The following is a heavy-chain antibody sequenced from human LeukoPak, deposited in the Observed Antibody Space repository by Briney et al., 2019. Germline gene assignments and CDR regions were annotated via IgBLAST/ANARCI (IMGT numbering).Heavy chain of an antibody. J-gene: IGHJ4*02. D-gene: IGHD2/OR15-2a*01. CDR3: VRGGTYCDSTCKGADY. V-gene: IGHV3-21*01. Sequence: GGSLRLSCAASGFTVSSNYMNWVRQAPGKGLAWVSAIDSSTTRIYYANSVRGRFTISRDNAKNSLDLQMNSLRAEDTAVYYCVRGGTYCDSTCKGADYWGQGTLVAVSS. CDR1: GFTVSSNY. CDR2: IDSSTTRI.